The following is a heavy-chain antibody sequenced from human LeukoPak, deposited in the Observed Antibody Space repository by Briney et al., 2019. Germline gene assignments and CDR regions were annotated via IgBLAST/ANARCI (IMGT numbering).Heavy chain of an antibody. CDR2: ISYDGNTI. V-gene: IGHV3-30-3*01. CDR1: GFTFSSYT. Sequence: GGSLRLSCAASGFTFSSYTMSWVRQAPGKGLQWVAVISYDGNTIHYADSVKGRFIISRDTSKNTLYLQMNSLRAEDTAVYYCARSGGLQKFDYWGQGTLVTVSS. D-gene: IGHD4-11*01. J-gene: IGHJ4*02. CDR3: ARSGGLQKFDY.